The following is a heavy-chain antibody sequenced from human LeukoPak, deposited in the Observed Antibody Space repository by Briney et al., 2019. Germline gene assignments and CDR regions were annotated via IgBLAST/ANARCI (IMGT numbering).Heavy chain of an antibody. CDR2: INPNSGGT. CDR1: GYTFTGYY. Sequence: ASVKVSCXASGYTFTGYYMHWVRQAPGQGLEWMGWINPNSGGTNYAQKFQDRVTMTRDTSISTAYMELSRLRSDDTAVYYCARYDSAHDAFDIWGQGTMVTVSS. D-gene: IGHD3-9*01. V-gene: IGHV1-2*02. CDR3: ARYDSAHDAFDI. J-gene: IGHJ3*02.